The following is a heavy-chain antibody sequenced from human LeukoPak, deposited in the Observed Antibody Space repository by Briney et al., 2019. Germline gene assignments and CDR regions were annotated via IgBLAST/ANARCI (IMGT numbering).Heavy chain of an antibody. Sequence: SETLSPTCFVSDGSITNYYWSWIRQPAGKGLEWIGRLYIGRGMEYNPSLKSRVTMSVDRANMQFSLRLTSVTAADTAVYYCARESRVVIGDGYHVDSWGPGTLITVSS. J-gene: IGHJ4*02. V-gene: IGHV4-4*07. D-gene: IGHD4-23*01. CDR1: DGSITNYY. CDR3: ARESRVVIGDGYHVDS. CDR2: LYIGRGM.